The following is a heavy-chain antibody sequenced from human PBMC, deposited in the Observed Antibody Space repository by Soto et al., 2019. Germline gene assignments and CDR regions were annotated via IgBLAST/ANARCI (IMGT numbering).Heavy chain of an antibody. Sequence: GGSLRLSCSASGFTFSSYGMHWVRQAPGKGLEWVAVICYDGSNKYYADSVKGRFTISRDNSKNTLYLQMNSLRADDTAVYYCARAGYCRGGSSELDAFDIWGQGTMVTVSS. CDR1: GFTFSSYG. V-gene: IGHV3-33*01. D-gene: IGHD2-15*01. CDR2: ICYDGSNK. CDR3: ARAGYCRGGSSELDAFDI. J-gene: IGHJ3*02.